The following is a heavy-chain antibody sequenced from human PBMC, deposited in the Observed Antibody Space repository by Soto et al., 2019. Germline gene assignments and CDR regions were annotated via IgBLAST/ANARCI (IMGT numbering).Heavy chain of an antibody. CDR2: IYYSGST. V-gene: IGHV4-31*03. D-gene: IGHD2-2*01. CDR1: GCSISSGGYY. CDR3: ARSPSRFCSSTSCHAFDI. J-gene: IGHJ3*02. Sequence: LTCSVSGCSISSGGYYWIWVRQHPGKGLEWIGYIYYSGSTYYNPSLKSRVTISEDTSKNQFSLRLSSVTAADTAVYYCARSPSRFCSSTSCHAFDIWGQGTMVTVSS.